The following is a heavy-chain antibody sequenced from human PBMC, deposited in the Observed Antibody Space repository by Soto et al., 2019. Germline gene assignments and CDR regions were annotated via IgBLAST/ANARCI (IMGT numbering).Heavy chain of an antibody. V-gene: IGHV4-59*01. CDR3: ERWVAGLVFEWLIAFGS. CDR1: GGSISSYY. D-gene: IGHD3-9*01. J-gene: IGHJ3*02. CDR2: IYYSGST. Sequence: PSETLSLTCTVSGGSISSYYWSWIRQPPGKGLEWIGYIYYSGSTNYNPSLKRRLTISVYTPKNQFSLKLSSVTAAATDVYYCERWVAGLVFEWLIAFGSWGQGTM.